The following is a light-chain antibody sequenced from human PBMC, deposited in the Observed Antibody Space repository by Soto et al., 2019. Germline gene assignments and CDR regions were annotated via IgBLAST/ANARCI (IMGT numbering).Light chain of an antibody. CDR3: SSYTGSSTLV. J-gene: IGLJ2*01. CDR2: DVI. CDR1: SSDVGGYNY. Sequence: QSALTQPASVSGSPGQSITISCTGASSDVGGYNYVSWYQQHPGKAPKLMIYDVIDRPSGVSDRFSGSKSGNMASLTISGLQAEDEADYYCSSYTGSSTLVFGGGTQLT. V-gene: IGLV2-14*01.